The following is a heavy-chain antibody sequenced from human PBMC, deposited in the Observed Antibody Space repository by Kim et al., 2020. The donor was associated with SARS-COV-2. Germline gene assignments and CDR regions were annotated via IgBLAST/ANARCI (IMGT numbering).Heavy chain of an antibody. J-gene: IGHJ2*01. CDR1: GGTFSSYA. D-gene: IGHD2-8*01. CDR2: IIPIFGTA. CDR3: ARDRPKGYCTNGVCYLWASWCYDENWYFDL. Sequence: SVKVSCKASGGTFSSYAISWVRQAPGQGLEWMGGIIPIFGTANYAQKFQGRVTITVDESTSTAYMEVSSLRSEDTAVYYCARDRPKGYCTNGVCYLWASWCYDENWYFDLWDRGTLFTVSS. V-gene: IGHV1-69*13.